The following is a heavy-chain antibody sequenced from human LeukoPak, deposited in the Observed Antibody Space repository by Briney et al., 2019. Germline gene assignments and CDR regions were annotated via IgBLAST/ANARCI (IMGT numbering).Heavy chain of an antibody. V-gene: IGHV4-59*05. J-gene: IGHJ5*02. CDR1: GGSISSYY. D-gene: IGHD6-6*01. Sequence: QASETLSLTCTVSGGSISSYYWSWIRQPPGKGLEWIGSIYYSGSTYYNPSLKSRVTISVDTSKNQFSLKLSSVTAADTAVYYCARSSGIAARTWGQGTLVTVSS. CDR2: IYYSGST. CDR3: ARSSGIAART.